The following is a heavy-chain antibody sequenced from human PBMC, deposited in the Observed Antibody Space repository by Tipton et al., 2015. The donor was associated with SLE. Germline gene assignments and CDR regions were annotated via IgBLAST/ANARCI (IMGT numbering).Heavy chain of an antibody. Sequence: TLSLTCTVSGGSISSSSYYWGWIRQPPGKGLEWIGSIYYSGSTYYNPSLKSRVTISVDTSKSQFSLKLSSVTAADTAVYYCAREREYYYGSGTTNGMDVWGQGTTVTVSS. CDR2: IYYSGST. CDR1: GGSISSSSYY. CDR3: AREREYYYGSGTTNGMDV. D-gene: IGHD3-10*01. J-gene: IGHJ6*02. V-gene: IGHV4-39*07.